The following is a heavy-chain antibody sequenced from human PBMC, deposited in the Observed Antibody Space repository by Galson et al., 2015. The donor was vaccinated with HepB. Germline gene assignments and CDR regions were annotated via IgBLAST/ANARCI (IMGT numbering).Heavy chain of an antibody. V-gene: IGHV1-2*02. D-gene: IGHD2-2*01. CDR1: GYPFTAYF. CDR3: TRDRHPPSAPFDY. J-gene: IGHJ4*02. CDR2: IDPKSGGA. Sequence: SVKVSCKASGYPFTAYFIHWVRQAPGQGLPWMGWIDPKSGGANYAQNFQVRVTMTRDTSISTAYMDLSSLRSDDTAVYYCTRDRHPPSAPFDYWGQGTLVTVSS.